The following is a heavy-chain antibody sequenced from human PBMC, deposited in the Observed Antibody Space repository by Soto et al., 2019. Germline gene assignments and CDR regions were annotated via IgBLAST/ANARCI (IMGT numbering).Heavy chain of an antibody. CDR2: IYYSGST. D-gene: IGHD2-2*01. CDR3: ARNPLGEVVPAAIFVFYMDV. Sequence: SETLSLTCTVSGGSISSGGYYWSWIRQHPGKGLEWIGYIYYSGSTYYNPSLKSRVTISVDTSKNQFSLKLSSVTAADTAVYYCARNPLGEVVPAAIFVFYMDVWGKGTTVTVSS. V-gene: IGHV4-31*03. J-gene: IGHJ6*03. CDR1: GGSISSGGYY.